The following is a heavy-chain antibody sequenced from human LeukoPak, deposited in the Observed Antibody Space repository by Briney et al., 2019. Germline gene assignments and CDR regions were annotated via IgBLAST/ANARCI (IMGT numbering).Heavy chain of an antibody. CDR1: GGSISSYY. CDR2: IYYSGST. J-gene: IGHJ4*02. CDR3: ALGLQADY. V-gene: IGHV4-59*01. Sequence: PSETLSPTCTVSGGSISSYYWSWIRQPPGKGLEWIGYIYYSGSTNYNPSLKSRVTISVDTSKNQFSLKLSSVTAADTAVYYCALGLQADYWGQGTLVTVSS. D-gene: IGHD3-16*01.